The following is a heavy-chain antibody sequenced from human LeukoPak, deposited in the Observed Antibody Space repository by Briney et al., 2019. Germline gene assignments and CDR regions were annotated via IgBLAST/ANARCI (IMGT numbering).Heavy chain of an antibody. J-gene: IGHJ6*02. Sequence: SETLSLTCTVSGGSISSGDYYWSWISQPPGKGLEWIGYIYYSGSTYYNPSLKSRVTISVDTSKNQFSLKLSSVTAADTAVYHCARAVSSYYDSSGFWAQGYYGMDVWGQGTTVTVSS. CDR1: GGSISSGDYY. CDR3: ARAVSSYYDSSGFWAQGYYGMDV. V-gene: IGHV4-30-4*01. CDR2: IYYSGST. D-gene: IGHD3-22*01.